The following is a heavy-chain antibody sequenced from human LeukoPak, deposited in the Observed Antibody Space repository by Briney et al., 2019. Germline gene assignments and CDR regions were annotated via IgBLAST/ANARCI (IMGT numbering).Heavy chain of an antibody. J-gene: IGHJ4*02. CDR2: IYYSGST. V-gene: IGHV4-59*01. CDR3: ARELPGASLIDY. Sequence: SETLSLTCTVSGGSISTYYWNWIRQPPGKGLEWIGYIYYSGSTNYNPSLKSRVTISVDTSKNQFSLRLTSVTAADTAVYYCARELPGASLIDYWGQGTLVTVSS. D-gene: IGHD1-1*01. CDR1: GGSISTYY.